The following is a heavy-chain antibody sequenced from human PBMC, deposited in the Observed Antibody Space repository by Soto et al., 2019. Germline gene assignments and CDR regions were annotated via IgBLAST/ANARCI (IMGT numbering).Heavy chain of an antibody. V-gene: IGHV3-72*01. D-gene: IGHD4-4*01. Sequence: GGSLRLSCAASGFTFSDHYMDWVRQAPGKGLEWVGRTRNKANSYTTEYAASVKGRFTISRDDSKNSLYLQMNSLKTEDTAVYYCATYSTVTNPYYYYYMDVWGKGTTVTVSS. CDR3: ATYSTVTNPYYYYYMDV. J-gene: IGHJ6*03. CDR1: GFTFSDHY. CDR2: TRNKANSYTT.